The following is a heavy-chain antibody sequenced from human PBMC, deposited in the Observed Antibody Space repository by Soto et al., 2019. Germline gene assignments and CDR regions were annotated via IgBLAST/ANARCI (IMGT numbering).Heavy chain of an antibody. V-gene: IGHV4-61*01. CDR3: ARVTQYCSSTSCYTAGWFDP. D-gene: IGHD2-2*02. CDR1: GGSVSSGSYY. CDR2: IYYSGST. Sequence: PSETLSLTCTVSGGSVSSGSYYWSWIRQPPGKGLEWIGYIYYSGSTNYNPSLKSRVTISVDTSKNQFSLKLSSVTAADTAVYYCARVTQYCSSTSCYTAGWFDPRGQGTLVTVSS. J-gene: IGHJ5*02.